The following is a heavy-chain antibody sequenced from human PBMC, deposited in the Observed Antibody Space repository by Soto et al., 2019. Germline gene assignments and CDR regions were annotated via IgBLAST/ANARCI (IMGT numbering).Heavy chain of an antibody. V-gene: IGHV1-3*01. CDR1: GFTFTSYS. Sequence: QVQLMQSGPEVKKPGASVKISCEASGFTFTSYSFHWVRQAPGQRLEWVGWIHGGNGDTKYSQKVQGRLTITRHTSAMIAYMALSSLTSEDTAIYFCARVKGYSGYDPWGQGTLVTFSP. CDR3: ARVKGYSGYDP. J-gene: IGHJ5*02. CDR2: IHGGNGDT. D-gene: IGHD5-18*01.